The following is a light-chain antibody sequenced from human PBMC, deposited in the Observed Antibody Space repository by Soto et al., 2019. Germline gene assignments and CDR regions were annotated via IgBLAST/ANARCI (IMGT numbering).Light chain of an antibody. V-gene: IGLV2-8*01. Sequence: QSALTQPPSASGSPGQSVTISCTGTSSDVGGYLYVSWYQQHPGKAPKLMIFEVTKRPSGVPDRFSGSKSGNTTSLPVSRLQAEDEANYYCSSYAGSNTLLSAGGTKLTVL. J-gene: IGLJ2*01. CDR1: SSDVGGYLY. CDR2: EVT. CDR3: SSYAGSNTLL.